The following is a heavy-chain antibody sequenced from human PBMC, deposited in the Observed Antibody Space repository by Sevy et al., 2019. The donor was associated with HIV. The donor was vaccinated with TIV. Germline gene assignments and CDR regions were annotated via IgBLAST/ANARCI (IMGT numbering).Heavy chain of an antibody. Sequence: GGSLRLSCTASGFILGYYAMHWVRQAPGKGLEWVAVSSYDGGNIYYADSVQGRFTVSIDNSKNTLYLQMNSLRPEDTAMYYCARDFYEFGDPRGLDYWGQGVLVTVSS. CDR3: ARDFYEFGDPRGLDY. V-gene: IGHV3-30-3*01. J-gene: IGHJ4*02. D-gene: IGHD4-17*01. CDR2: SSYDGGNI. CDR1: GFILGYYA.